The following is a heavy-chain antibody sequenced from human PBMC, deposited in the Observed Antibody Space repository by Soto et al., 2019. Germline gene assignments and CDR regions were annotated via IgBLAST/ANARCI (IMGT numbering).Heavy chain of an antibody. CDR3: ARQGYYVPYWYFDL. V-gene: IGHV4-59*08. J-gene: IGHJ2*01. CDR2: IYYSGST. Sequence: QVQLQQSGPGLVKPSETLSLTCSVSGGSISSYYWSWIRQPPGKGLEWIGYIYYSGSTNYNPSLKSRVTISVDPSKNQFSLKLSSVTAADTAVYYCARQGYYVPYWYFDLWGRGTLVTVSS. CDR1: GGSISSYY. D-gene: IGHD3-10*02.